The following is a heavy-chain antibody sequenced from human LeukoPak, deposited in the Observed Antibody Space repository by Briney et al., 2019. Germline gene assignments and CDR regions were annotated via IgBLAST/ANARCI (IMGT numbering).Heavy chain of an antibody. CDR3: ARDLGVITFDY. J-gene: IGHJ4*02. D-gene: IGHD3-22*01. CDR1: GFTFSSCA. V-gene: IGHV3-30*04. CDR2: ISYDGSNK. Sequence: GGSLRLSCAASGFTFSSCAMHWVRQAPGKGLEWVAVISYDGSNKYYADSVKGRFTISRDNSKNTLYLQMNSLRAEDTAVYYCARDLGVITFDYWGQGTLVTVSS.